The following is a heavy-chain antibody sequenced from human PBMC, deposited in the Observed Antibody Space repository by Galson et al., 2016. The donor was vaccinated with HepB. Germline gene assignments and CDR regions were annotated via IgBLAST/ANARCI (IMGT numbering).Heavy chain of an antibody. D-gene: IGHD3-10*01. CDR1: GFTFGNYT. CDR2: ISGSSSPI. V-gene: IGHV3-48*01. Sequence: SLRLSCAASGFTFGNYTMTWVRQAPGKGLEWVSSISGSSSPIYYANSVKGRFTISRDNAKNSLFLQMNSLRAEDTAVYYCSGGSYFDYWGQGTLVTVSS. J-gene: IGHJ4*02. CDR3: SGGSYFDY.